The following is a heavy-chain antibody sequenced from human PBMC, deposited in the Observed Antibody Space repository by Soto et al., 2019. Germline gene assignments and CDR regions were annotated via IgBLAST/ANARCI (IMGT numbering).Heavy chain of an antibody. CDR1: GFTFRSYG. CDR2: IPYDGNNK. J-gene: IGHJ4*02. Sequence: PGGSLRLSCAASGFTFRSYGMHWVRQAPGKGLEWVAVIPYDGNNKYYADSVKGRLTISRDNSKNTVSLQMNSLRAEDTAMYYCAKERTRHFDYWGQGIPVTVSS. D-gene: IGHD1-1*01. V-gene: IGHV3-30*18. CDR3: AKERTRHFDY.